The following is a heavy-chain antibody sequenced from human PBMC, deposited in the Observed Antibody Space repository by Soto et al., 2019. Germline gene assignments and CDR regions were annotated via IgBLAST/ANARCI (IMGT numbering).Heavy chain of an antibody. CDR2: IIPIFGTA. Sequence: ASVKVSCKASGGTFSSYAISWVRQAPGQGLEWMGGIIPIFGTANYAQKFQGRVTITADESTSTAYMELSSLRSEDTAVYYCARDRPYCSGGSCYRDNWFDPWGQGTLVTVSS. D-gene: IGHD2-15*01. J-gene: IGHJ5*02. V-gene: IGHV1-69*13. CDR3: ARDRPYCSGGSCYRDNWFDP. CDR1: GGTFSSYA.